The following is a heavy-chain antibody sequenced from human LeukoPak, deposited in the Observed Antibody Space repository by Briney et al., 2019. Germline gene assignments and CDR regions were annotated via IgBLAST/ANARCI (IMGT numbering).Heavy chain of an antibody. V-gene: IGHV3-23*01. CDR3: TKDRVQPLGGAFDI. CDR1: GFTFSSYA. D-gene: IGHD7-27*01. CDR2: ISGSGGNT. Sequence: GGSLRLSCAASGFTFSSYAMSWVRQAPGKGLEWVSEISGSGGNTYYADSVKGRFTISRDNSKNTLFLQMNSLRAEDTAVYYCTKDRVQPLGGAFDIWGQGTMVTVSS. J-gene: IGHJ3*02.